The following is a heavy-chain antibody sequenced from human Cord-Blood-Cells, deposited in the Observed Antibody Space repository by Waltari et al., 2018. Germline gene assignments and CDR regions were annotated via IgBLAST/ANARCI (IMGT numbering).Heavy chain of an antibody. Sequence: QVQLQQWGAGLLKPSETLSLTCAVYGGSFSGYYWSWIRQPPGKGLEWIGEINNSESTNYNPSLKRRVTISVDTSKNQFSLKLSSVTAADMAVYYCARVTDFWSGYYYGMDVWGQGTTVTVSS. CDR2: INNSEST. J-gene: IGHJ6*02. V-gene: IGHV4-34*01. CDR1: GGSFSGYY. CDR3: ARVTDFWSGYYYGMDV. D-gene: IGHD3-3*01.